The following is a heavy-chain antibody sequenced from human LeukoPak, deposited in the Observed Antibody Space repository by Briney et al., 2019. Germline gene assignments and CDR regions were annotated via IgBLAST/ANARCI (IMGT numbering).Heavy chain of an antibody. Sequence: SETLSLTRTVSGGSISSYYWSWIRQPPGKGLEWIGYIYYSGSTNYNPSLKSRVTISVDTSKNQFSLKLSSVTAADTAVYYCARLTPYYDSSGYYYPFDYWGQGTLVTVSS. D-gene: IGHD3-22*01. J-gene: IGHJ4*02. CDR3: ARLTPYYDSSGYYYPFDY. V-gene: IGHV4-59*08. CDR1: GGSISSYY. CDR2: IYYSGST.